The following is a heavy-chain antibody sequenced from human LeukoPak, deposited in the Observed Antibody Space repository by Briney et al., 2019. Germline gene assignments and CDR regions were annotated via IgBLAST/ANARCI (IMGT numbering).Heavy chain of an antibody. CDR3: TTRTTVEY. D-gene: IGHD4-17*01. J-gene: IGHJ4*02. V-gene: IGHV3-15*01. CDR2: IKSKTDGGTT. CDR1: GFTFSNAW. Sequence: GGSLRLSCTASGFTFSNAWMSWVRQAPGKGLEWVGHIKSKTDGGTTDYAAPVKGRFTISRDDSKNTLYLQMNSLKIKDTAVYYCTTRTTVEYWGQGTLVTVSS.